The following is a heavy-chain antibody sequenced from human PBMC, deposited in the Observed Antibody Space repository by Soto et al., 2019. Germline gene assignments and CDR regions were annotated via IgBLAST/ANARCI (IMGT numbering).Heavy chain of an antibody. CDR1: GYTFTSYY. CDR3: ARGGPRGRPNSGDWFDP. CDR2: INPSGGST. V-gene: IGHV1-46*01. Sequence: ASVKVSCKASGYTFTSYYMHWVRQAPGQGLEWMGIINPSGGSTSYAQKFQGRVTMTRDTSTSTVYMELSRLRSEDTAVYYCARGGPRGRPNSGDWFDPWGQGTLVTAPQ. J-gene: IGHJ5*02. D-gene: IGHD1-26*01.